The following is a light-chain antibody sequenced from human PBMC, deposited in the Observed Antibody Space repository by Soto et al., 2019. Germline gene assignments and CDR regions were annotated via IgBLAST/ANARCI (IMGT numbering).Light chain of an antibody. CDR1: SSDVGGYNY. Sequence: QSALTQPASVSGSPGQSIIISCTGTSSDVGGYNYVSWYQQHPGKAPKLMIYDVSNRPSGVSNRFSGSKSGNTASLTISGLQAEDEADYYCSSYTSSSKGVFGTGTKVTVL. CDR3: SSYTSSSKGV. J-gene: IGLJ1*01. V-gene: IGLV2-14*01. CDR2: DVS.